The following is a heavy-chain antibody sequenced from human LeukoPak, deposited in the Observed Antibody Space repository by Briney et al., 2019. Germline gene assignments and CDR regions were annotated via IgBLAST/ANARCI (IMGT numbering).Heavy chain of an antibody. CDR1: GYTFTDYY. Sequence: ASVKVSCKGSGYTFTDYYIHWVRQGPGQGLELMGWTNPNSSGTIYAQKFQGRVTMTRDTSISTSYMELSRLRSDDTAVYYCAREDRITLLRGVIKGDNWFDPWGQGTLVTVSS. CDR3: AREDRITLLRGVIKGDNWFDP. J-gene: IGHJ5*02. CDR2: TNPNSSGT. V-gene: IGHV1-2*02. D-gene: IGHD3-10*01.